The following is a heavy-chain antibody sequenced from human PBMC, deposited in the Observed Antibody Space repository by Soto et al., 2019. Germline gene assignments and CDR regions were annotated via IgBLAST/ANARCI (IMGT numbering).Heavy chain of an antibody. CDR2: MNPNSGNT. Sequence: GASVKVSCKASGYTFTSYDINWVRQATGQGLEWMGWMNPNSGNTGYAQKFQGRVTMTRNTSISTAYMELSSLRSEDTAVYYCARGGSSSLWYYYYGMDVWGQGTTVTVSS. CDR1: GYTFTSYD. V-gene: IGHV1-8*01. J-gene: IGHJ6*02. CDR3: ARGGSSSLWYYYYGMDV. D-gene: IGHD6-6*01.